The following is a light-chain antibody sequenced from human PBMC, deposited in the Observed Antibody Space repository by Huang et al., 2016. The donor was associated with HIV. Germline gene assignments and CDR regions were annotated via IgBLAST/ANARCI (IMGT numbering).Light chain of an antibody. CDR3: QQYDNRPPWT. CDR2: AAS. V-gene: IGKV3-15*01. CDR1: QSVSSN. Sequence: DILLTQSPATLSVSLGERATLSCRATQSVSSNLAWYQQKVCQAPRLRIYAASARANGVSARFSGSGSGTEFTLTISSLQSEDSAVYYCQQYDNRPPWTFGQGTKVEI. J-gene: IGKJ1*01.